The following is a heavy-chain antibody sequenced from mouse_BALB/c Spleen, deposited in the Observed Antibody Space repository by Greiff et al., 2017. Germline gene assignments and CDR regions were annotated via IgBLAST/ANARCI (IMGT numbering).Heavy chain of an antibody. D-gene: IGHD2-14*01. J-gene: IGHJ4*01. Sequence: EVKLQESGGGLVKPGGSLKLSCAASGFTFSSYAMSWVRQSPGKGLEWVAEISSGGSYTYYPDTVTGRFTISRDNTKNTLYLEMSSMRSEDTAMYYCAGHYRYEDYLDYWGQGTTLTVSS. CDR1: GFTFSSYA. V-gene: IGHV5-9-4*01. CDR3: AGHYRYEDYLDY. CDR2: ISSGGSYT.